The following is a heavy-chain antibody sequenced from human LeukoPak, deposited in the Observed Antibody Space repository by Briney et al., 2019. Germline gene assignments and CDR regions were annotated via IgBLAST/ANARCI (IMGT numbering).Heavy chain of an antibody. Sequence: GGSLRLSCAASGFTFSRYAMNWVRQAPGKGLEWVSYISSSGSTIYYADSVKGRFTISRDNAKNSLYLQMNSLRAEDTAVYYCAATYYYDSGGYSYWYFDLWGRGTLATVSS. CDR3: AATYYYDSGGYSYWYFDL. J-gene: IGHJ2*01. V-gene: IGHV3-48*03. CDR2: ISSSGSTI. CDR1: GFTFSRYA. D-gene: IGHD3-22*01.